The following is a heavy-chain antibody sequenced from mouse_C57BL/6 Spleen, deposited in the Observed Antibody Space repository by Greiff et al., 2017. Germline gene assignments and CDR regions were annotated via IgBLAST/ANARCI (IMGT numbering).Heavy chain of an antibody. CDR1: GYTFTSYW. V-gene: IGHV1-59*01. Sequence: QVQLQQPGAELVRPGTSVKLSCKASGYTFTSYWMHWVKQRPGQGLEWIGVIDPSDSYTNYTQKFKGKATLTVDTSSSTAYMQLSSLTSEDSTVYYCARMKPHWYFDVWGTGTTVTVAS. J-gene: IGHJ1*03. CDR3: ARMKPHWYFDV. CDR2: IDPSDSYT.